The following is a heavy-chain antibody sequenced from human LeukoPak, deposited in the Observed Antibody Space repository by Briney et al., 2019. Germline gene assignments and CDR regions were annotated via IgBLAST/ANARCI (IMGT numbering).Heavy chain of an antibody. J-gene: IGHJ6*03. CDR3: ARERGGSGWSAYYYYYMDV. CDR1: GGSISSYY. CDR2: IYTSGST. V-gene: IGHV4-4*07. Sequence: PSETLSLTCTVSGGSISSYYWSWIRQPAGKGLEWIGRIYTSGSTNYNPSLKSRVTISVDKSKNQFSLKLSSVTAADTAVYYCARERGGSGWSAYYYYYMDVWGKGTTVTVSS. D-gene: IGHD6-19*01.